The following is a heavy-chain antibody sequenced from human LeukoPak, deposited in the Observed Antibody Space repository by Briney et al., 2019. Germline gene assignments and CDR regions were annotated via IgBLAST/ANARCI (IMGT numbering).Heavy chain of an antibody. Sequence: TSETLSLTCTVFGGSISSYYWSWIRQPPGKGLEWIGYIYYSGSTNYNPSLKSRVTISVDTSKNQFSLKLSSVTAADTAVYYCARDWESGGWAYNWFDPWGQGTLVTVSS. V-gene: IGHV4-59*01. D-gene: IGHD6-19*01. CDR3: ARDWESGGWAYNWFDP. CDR1: GGSISSYY. CDR2: IYYSGST. J-gene: IGHJ5*02.